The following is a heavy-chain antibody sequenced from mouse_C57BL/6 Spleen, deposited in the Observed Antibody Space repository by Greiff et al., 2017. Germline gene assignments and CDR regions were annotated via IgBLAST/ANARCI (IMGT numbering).Heavy chain of an antibody. Sequence: QVQLKQSGAELVRPGNSVKMSCKASGYTFTNYWIGWAKQRPGHGLEWIGYIYPGGGYTNYNEKFKGKATLTADKSYSTAYMQFSSLTSEDSAIYYWARGGGYGNYDIDFDYWGQVTTLTVSS. V-gene: IGHV1-63*01. CDR1: GYTFTNYW. D-gene: IGHD2-1*01. CDR2: IYPGGGYT. CDR3: ARGGGYGNYDIDFDY. J-gene: IGHJ2*01.